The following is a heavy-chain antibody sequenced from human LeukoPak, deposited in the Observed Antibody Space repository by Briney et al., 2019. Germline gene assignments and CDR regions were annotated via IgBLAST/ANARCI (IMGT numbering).Heavy chain of an antibody. V-gene: IGHV4-34*01. CDR2: INHSGST. D-gene: IGHD6-19*01. Sequence: SETLSLTCAVYGGSFSGYYWSWIRQPPGKGLEWIGEINHSGSTNYNPSPKSRVTISVDTSKNQFSLKLSSVTAADTAVYYCAGGSGWYHSFDYWGQGTLVTVSS. J-gene: IGHJ4*02. CDR1: GGSFSGYY. CDR3: AGGSGWYHSFDY.